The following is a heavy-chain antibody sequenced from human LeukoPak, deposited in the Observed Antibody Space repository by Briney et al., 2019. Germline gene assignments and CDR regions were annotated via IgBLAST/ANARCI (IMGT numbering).Heavy chain of an antibody. CDR1: GFTFSSYA. Sequence: GGSLRLSCSASGFTFSSYAMHWVRQAPGKGLEYVSAISSNGGSTYYADSVKGRFTISRDNSKNTLYLQMSSLRAEDTAVYYCVKDKGSGSSYYYYYDTDVWGKGTTVTVSS. V-gene: IGHV3-64D*06. CDR3: VKDKGSGSSYYYYYDTDV. J-gene: IGHJ6*04. CDR2: ISSNGGST. D-gene: IGHD3-10*01.